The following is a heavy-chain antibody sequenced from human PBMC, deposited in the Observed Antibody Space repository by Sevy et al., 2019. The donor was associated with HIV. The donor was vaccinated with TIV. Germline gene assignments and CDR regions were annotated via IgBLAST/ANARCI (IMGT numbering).Heavy chain of an antibody. D-gene: IGHD3-16*01. J-gene: IGHJ4*02. V-gene: IGHV3-23*01. CDR1: GFTFSSYA. CDR2: ISGSGGRT. CDR3: AKYTTVWGPVAKSPFDY. Sequence: GESLKISCAASGFTFSSYAMSWVRQAPGKGLEWVSGISGSGGRTYYADSVKGRFTISRDNSKNTLYLQMNSLRAEDTAVYYCAKYTTVWGPVAKSPFDYWGQGTLVTVSS.